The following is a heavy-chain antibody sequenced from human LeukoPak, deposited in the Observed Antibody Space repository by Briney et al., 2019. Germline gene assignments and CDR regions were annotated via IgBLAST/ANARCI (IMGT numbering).Heavy chain of an antibody. J-gene: IGHJ4*02. D-gene: IGHD2-8*01. V-gene: IGHV1-18*01. CDR3: ARDSCTNGVCWLDY. CDR1: GYTFTSYG. Sequence: GAPVKVSCKASGYTFTSYGISWVRRAPGQGLEWMGWISAYNGNTNYAQKLQGRVTMTTDTSTSTAYMELRSLRSDDTAVYYCARDSCTNGVCWLDYWGQGTLVTVSS. CDR2: ISAYNGNT.